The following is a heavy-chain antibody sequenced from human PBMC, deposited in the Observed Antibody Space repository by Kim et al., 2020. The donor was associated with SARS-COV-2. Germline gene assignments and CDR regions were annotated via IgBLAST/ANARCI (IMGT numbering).Heavy chain of an antibody. CDR1: GFTFSSYS. Sequence: GGSLRLSCAASGFTFSSYSMNWVRQAPGKGLEWVSSISSSSYIYYADSVKGRCTISRDNAKNSLYLQMNSLRAEDTAVYYCARTGVVITNYYYGMAGWSQGTTVTVSS. CDR3: ARTGVVITNYYYGMAG. D-gene: IGHD3-22*01. CDR2: ISSSSYI. V-gene: IGHV3-21*01. J-gene: IGHJ6*02.